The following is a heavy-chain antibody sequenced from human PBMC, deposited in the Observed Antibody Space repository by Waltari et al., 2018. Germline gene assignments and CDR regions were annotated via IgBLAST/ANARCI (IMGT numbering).Heavy chain of an antibody. CDR2: ISWDGGST. CDR1: GFTFDDYT. CDR3: AKEYCTNGVCQPHFDY. J-gene: IGHJ4*02. V-gene: IGHV3-43*01. Sequence: EVQLVESGGVVVQPGGSLRLSCAASGFTFDDYTMHWVRQAPGKGLEWVSLISWDGGSTYYADSVKGRFTISRDNSKNSLYLQMNSLRTEDTALYYCAKEYCTNGVCQPHFDYWGQGTLVTVSS. D-gene: IGHD2-8*01.